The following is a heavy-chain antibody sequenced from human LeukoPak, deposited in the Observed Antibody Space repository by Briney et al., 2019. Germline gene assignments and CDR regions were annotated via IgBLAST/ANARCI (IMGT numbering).Heavy chain of an antibody. CDR1: GYTFTAYY. V-gene: IGHV1-2*02. Sequence: GASVKVSCKASGYTFTAYYMHWVRQAPGQGLEWMGWIDPNTGGTNYSQNIQGRATTTRDTSINTAYMEFTSLGSDDTAVYYCARGRTMDGSAPPFEIWGQGTMVTVSS. D-gene: IGHD4/OR15-4a*01. CDR2: IDPNTGGT. J-gene: IGHJ3*02. CDR3: ARGRTMDGSAPPFEI.